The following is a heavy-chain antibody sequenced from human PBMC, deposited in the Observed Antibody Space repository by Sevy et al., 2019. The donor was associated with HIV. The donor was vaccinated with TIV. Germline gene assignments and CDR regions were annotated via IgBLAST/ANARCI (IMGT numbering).Heavy chain of an antibody. Sequence: GGSLRLSCAASGFTFSDYYMNWIRQAPGKGLEWFSSISSSHHAIKYADSVKGRFAISRDNAKKSLYLQMNSLRAEDTAVYFCVGRPYSSTYSWSYYFDYWGLGTLVTVSS. CDR2: ISSSHHAI. D-gene: IGHD5-18*01. J-gene: IGHJ4*02. CDR1: GFTFSDYY. CDR3: VGRPYSSTYSWSYYFDY. V-gene: IGHV3-11*01.